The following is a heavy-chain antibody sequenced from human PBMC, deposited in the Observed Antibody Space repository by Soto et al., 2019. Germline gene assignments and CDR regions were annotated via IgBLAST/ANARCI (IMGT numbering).Heavy chain of an antibody. CDR1: GGSISSYY. J-gene: IGHJ6*02. CDR2: IYYSGST. CDR3: ARDLSDVAYGMDV. Sequence: QVQLQESGPGLVKPSETLSLTCTVSGGSISSYYWSWIRQPPGKGLEWIGYIYYSGSTNYNPSLKSRVTISVDTSKNQCSLKLSSVTAADTAVYYCARDLSDVAYGMDVWGQGTTVTVSS. V-gene: IGHV4-59*01.